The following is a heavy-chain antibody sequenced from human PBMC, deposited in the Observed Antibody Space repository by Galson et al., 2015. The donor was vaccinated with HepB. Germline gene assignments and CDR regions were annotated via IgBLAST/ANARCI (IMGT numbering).Heavy chain of an antibody. V-gene: IGHV3-23*01. D-gene: IGHD3-22*01. CDR3: AKGDDSSGYYLTRVDY. CDR2: ISGSGGST. J-gene: IGHJ4*02. CDR1: GFTFSSYA. Sequence: SLRLSCAASGFTFSSYAMSWIRQAPGKGLEWVSAISGSGGSTYYADSVKGRFTISRDNSKNTLYLQMNSLRAEDTAVYYCAKGDDSSGYYLTRVDYWGQGTLVTVSS.